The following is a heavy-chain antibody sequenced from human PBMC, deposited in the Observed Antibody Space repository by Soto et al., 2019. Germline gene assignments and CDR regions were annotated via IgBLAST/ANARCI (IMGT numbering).Heavy chain of an antibody. J-gene: IGHJ5*02. CDR3: ATRITVFGLLIPPFDP. CDR1: CGSFSGYY. D-gene: IGHD3-3*01. Sequence: PSETLSLTCAVYCGSFSGYYWNWIRQPPGKGLEWIGEINHTGGTHYNPSLKSRVTMSVDTSKNQFSLRLSSVTAADTAIYYCATRITVFGLLIPPFDPWGQGTQVTVS. V-gene: IGHV4-34*01. CDR2: INHTGGT.